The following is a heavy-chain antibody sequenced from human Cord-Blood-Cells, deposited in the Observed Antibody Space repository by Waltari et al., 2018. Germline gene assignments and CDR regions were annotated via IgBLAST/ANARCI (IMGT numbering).Heavy chain of an antibody. CDR1: GYSFTSYW. V-gene: IGHV5-51*03. Sequence: EVQLVQSGAEVKKPGESLTITCKGSGYSFTSYWIGWVRQMPGKGLEWMGIISPGDSDTRYSPSFQGQVTISADKSISTAYLQWSILKASDTAMYYCARGGSGSYYSDAFDIWGQGTMVTVSS. CDR2: ISPGDSDT. D-gene: IGHD3-10*01. CDR3: ARGGSGSYYSDAFDI. J-gene: IGHJ3*02.